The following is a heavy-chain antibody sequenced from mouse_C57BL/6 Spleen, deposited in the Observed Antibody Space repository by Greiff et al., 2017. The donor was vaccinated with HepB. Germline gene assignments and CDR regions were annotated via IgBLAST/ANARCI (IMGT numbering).Heavy chain of an antibody. Sequence: EVKLLESGPGLVKPSQSLSLTCSVPGYSITSGYYWNWIRQFPGNKLEWMGYISYDGSNNYNPSLKNRISITRDTSKNQFFLKLNSVTTEDTATYYCARGYDGPAWFAYWGQGTLVTVSA. CDR2: ISYDGSN. D-gene: IGHD2-3*01. J-gene: IGHJ3*01. CDR3: ARGYDGPAWFAY. CDR1: GYSITSGYY. V-gene: IGHV3-6*01.